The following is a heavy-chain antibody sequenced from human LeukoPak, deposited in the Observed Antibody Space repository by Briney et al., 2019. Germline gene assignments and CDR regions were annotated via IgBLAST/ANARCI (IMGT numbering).Heavy chain of an antibody. V-gene: IGHV3-23*01. J-gene: IGHJ4*02. D-gene: IGHD3-9*01. CDR2: NSDSGSST. CDR3: AKSLAYDILTGVFDY. CDR1: GFLLRIYA. Sequence: GGSLRLSCAVCGFLLRIYAMRWVRQAPGKGLEGVSANSDSGSSTYYAASVKGLFTISRDNSKHTLYLQMNSLRAEDTAVYYCAKSLAYDILTGVFDYWGQGTLVTVSS.